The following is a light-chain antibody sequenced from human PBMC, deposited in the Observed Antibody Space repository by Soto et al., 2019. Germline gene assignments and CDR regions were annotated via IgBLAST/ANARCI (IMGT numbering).Light chain of an antibody. J-gene: IGLJ1*01. CDR1: SSDIGGYNY. Sequence: QSALTQPASVSGSPGQSITISCSGTSSDIGGYNYVSWYQQHPGKAPKLMIFEVSNRPSEISNRFSGSKFGNTASLTISGLQAEDEADYYCTSYTTGTTLYVFGTGTQLTVL. V-gene: IGLV2-14*01. CDR3: TSYTTGTTLYV. CDR2: EVS.